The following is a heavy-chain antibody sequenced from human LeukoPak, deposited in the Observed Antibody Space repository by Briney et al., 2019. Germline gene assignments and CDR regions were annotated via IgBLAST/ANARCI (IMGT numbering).Heavy chain of an antibody. V-gene: IGHV4-39*01. Sequence: SESLTLTCTVSGYSISSSSFFWGWIGQRPGMGLVWIGIIYYSGNTYYNPSLKSRVTISVATSKNQFSLKLSSVTAADTAVYYCARRSGNYYYAMDVWGQGTTVSVSS. CDR1: GYSISSSSFF. D-gene: IGHD1-1*01. CDR3: ARRSGNYYYAMDV. J-gene: IGHJ6*02. CDR2: IYYSGNT.